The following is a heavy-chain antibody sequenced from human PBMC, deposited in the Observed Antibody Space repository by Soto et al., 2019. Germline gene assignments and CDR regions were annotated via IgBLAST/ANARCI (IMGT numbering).Heavy chain of an antibody. CDR2: IIPIFGTA. V-gene: IGHV1-69*01. CDR3: ARDPDSSGYYYYYGMDV. CDR1: GGTFSSYA. J-gene: IGHJ6*02. D-gene: IGHD3-22*01. Sequence: QVQLVQSGAEVKKPGSSVKVSCKASGGTFSSYAISWVRQAPGQGLEWMGGIIPIFGTANYAQKFQGRVTITADESTSTAYIELSSLRSEDTAVYYCARDPDSSGYYYYYGMDVWGQGTTVTVSS.